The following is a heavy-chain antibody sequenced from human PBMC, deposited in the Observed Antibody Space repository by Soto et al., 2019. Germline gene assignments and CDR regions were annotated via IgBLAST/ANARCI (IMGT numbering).Heavy chain of an antibody. Sequence: QVPLVESGGGVVQPGRSLRLSCAASGFTFSSYAMHWVRQAPGKGLEWVAVISYDGSNKYYADSVKGRFTISRDNSKNTLYLQMNSLRAEDTAVYYCARVTMREDGDYWGQGTLVTVSS. V-gene: IGHV3-30-3*01. CDR3: ARVTMREDGDY. D-gene: IGHD1-1*01. CDR2: ISYDGSNK. J-gene: IGHJ4*02. CDR1: GFTFSSYA.